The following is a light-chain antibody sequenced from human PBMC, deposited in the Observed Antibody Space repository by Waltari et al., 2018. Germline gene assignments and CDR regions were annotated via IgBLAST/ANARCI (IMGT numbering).Light chain of an antibody. Sequence: DIVMTHSPLSLTVTPGEPASISCRSSQSLLHSNGYNYLDWYLQKPGQSPQLLIYLGSNRASGVPDRFSGSGSGTEFTLKISRVEAEDVGVYYCMQALQTPWTFGQGTKVEIK. CDR3: MQALQTPWT. CDR1: QSLLHSNGYNY. V-gene: IGKV2-28*01. CDR2: LGS. J-gene: IGKJ1*01.